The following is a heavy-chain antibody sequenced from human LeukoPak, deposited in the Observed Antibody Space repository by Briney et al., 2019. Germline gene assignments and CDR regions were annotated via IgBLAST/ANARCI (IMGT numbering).Heavy chain of an antibody. J-gene: IGHJ4*02. D-gene: IGHD6-13*01. CDR2: ISNSGDTK. V-gene: IGHV3-48*03. CDR1: GFTFNKYE. Sequence: GGSLRLSCAASGFTFNKYELNWVRQAPGKGLEWVSYISNSGDTKYYADSVKGRFTISRDNAKNSLYLQMDSLRAEDTATYYCTSHGSGYYFDYSGQGTLVTVSS. CDR3: TSHGSGYYFDY.